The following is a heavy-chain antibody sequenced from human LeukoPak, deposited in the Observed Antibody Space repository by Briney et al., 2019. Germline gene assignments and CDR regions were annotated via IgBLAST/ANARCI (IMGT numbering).Heavy chain of an antibody. CDR1: GFTFSSYS. V-gene: IGHV3-21*01. CDR2: ISSSSSYI. D-gene: IGHD4-17*01. Sequence: PGGSLRLSCAASGFTFSSYSMNWVRQAPGKGLEWVSSISSSSSYIYYADSVKGRFTISRDNAKNSLYLQMNSLRAEDTAVYYCAAPHDYGDYAPHSPMGYWGQGTLVTVSS. J-gene: IGHJ4*02. CDR3: AAPHDYGDYAPHSPMGY.